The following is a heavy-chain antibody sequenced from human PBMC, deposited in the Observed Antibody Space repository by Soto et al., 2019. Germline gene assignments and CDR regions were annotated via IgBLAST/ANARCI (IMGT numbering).Heavy chain of an antibody. CDR1: GYTFTSYY. D-gene: IGHD5-12*01. Sequence: GASVKVSCQASGYTFTSYYMHWVRQAPGQGLEWMGIINPSGGSTSYAQKFQGRVTMTRDTSTSTVYMELSSLRSEDTAVYYCARGILGYPPPGWFDPWGQGTLVTVSS. CDR2: INPSGGST. CDR3: ARGILGYPPPGWFDP. J-gene: IGHJ5*02. V-gene: IGHV1-46*01.